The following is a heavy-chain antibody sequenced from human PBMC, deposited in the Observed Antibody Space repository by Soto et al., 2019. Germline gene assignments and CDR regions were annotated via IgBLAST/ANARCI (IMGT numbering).Heavy chain of an antibody. Sequence: EVQLVESGGGLIQPGGSLRLSCAASGFTVSSNYMSWVRQAPGKGLEWVSVIYSGGSTYYADSVKGRFTISRDNPKNTLYVQMNSVRAEDTAVYYCARVGGLGYYGMDVWGQGTTVTVSS. D-gene: IGHD2-15*01. CDR1: GFTVSSNY. V-gene: IGHV3-53*01. J-gene: IGHJ6*02. CDR3: ARVGGLGYYGMDV. CDR2: IYSGGST.